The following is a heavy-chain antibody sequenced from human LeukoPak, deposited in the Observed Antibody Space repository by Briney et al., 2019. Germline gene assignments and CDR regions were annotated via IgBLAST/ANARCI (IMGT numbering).Heavy chain of an antibody. D-gene: IGHD1-26*01. J-gene: IGHJ5*02. Sequence: ASVKVSCKASGYTFTGYYMHWVRQAPGQGLEWMGWINPNSGGTNYAQKFQGRVTMTRDTSISTAYMELSRLRSDDTAVYYCAREHSGSYRRKNWFDPWGQGTLVTVSS. CDR3: AREHSGSYRRKNWFDP. CDR1: GYTFTGYY. V-gene: IGHV1-2*02. CDR2: INPNSGGT.